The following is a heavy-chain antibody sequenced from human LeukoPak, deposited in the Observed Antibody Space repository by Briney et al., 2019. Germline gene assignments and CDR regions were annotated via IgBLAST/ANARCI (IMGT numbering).Heavy chain of an antibody. CDR3: ARHDWFDP. V-gene: IGHV3-53*01. Sequence: GGSLRLSCAVSGFTASGDYMSWVRQAPGKGLEWVSVIYSGGSTYYADSVKGRFTISRDNSKNTLYLQMNSLRVEDTAVYYCARHDWFDPWGQGALVTVSS. CDR1: GFTASGDY. CDR2: IYSGGST. J-gene: IGHJ5*02.